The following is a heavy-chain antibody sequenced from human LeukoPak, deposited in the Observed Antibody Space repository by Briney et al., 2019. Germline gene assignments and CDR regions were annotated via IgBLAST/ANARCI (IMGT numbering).Heavy chain of an antibody. CDR2: IKQDGSEK. CDR3: ARTVGATNH. CDR1: GFTFNNYW. D-gene: IGHD1-26*01. J-gene: IGHJ5*02. V-gene: IGHV3-7*01. Sequence: GGSLRLSCAASGFTFNNYWMTWVRQAPGKGLEWVANIKQDGSEKYYADSVKGRFTISRDNSKNSLYLQMNSLRAEDTAVYYCARTVGATNHWGQGTLVTVSS.